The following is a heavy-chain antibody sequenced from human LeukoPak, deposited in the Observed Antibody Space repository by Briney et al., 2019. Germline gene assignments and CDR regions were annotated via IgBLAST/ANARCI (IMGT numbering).Heavy chain of an antibody. J-gene: IGHJ4*02. V-gene: IGHV3-7*01. CDR3: SGRDSSRNPWDY. D-gene: IGHD2-2*01. Sequence: PGGSLSLSCAASGFTFSRFWMNWVRQAPGRGLEWVANIKADGSEKYYVDSVKGRFTISRDNAKNSVFLQMNGLRAEDTAVSYCSGRDSSRNPWDYWRQGTLVSVSS. CDR1: GFTFSRFW. CDR2: IKADGSEK.